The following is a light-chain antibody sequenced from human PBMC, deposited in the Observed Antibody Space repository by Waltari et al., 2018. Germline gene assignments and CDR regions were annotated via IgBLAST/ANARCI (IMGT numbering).Light chain of an antibody. CDR2: SNN. J-gene: IGLJ2*01. V-gene: IGLV1-44*01. CDR1: RSNIGTNK. Sequence: QSMLTRPPPASVTPGRRDTLSCSGGRSNIGTNKVNCYQQVPGTAPKLRIYSNNQRPSGVPDRFSGSRSGTSASLAISGPQSEDEGEYYCAAWDASLNALLFGGGTTLTVL. CDR3: AAWDASLNALL.